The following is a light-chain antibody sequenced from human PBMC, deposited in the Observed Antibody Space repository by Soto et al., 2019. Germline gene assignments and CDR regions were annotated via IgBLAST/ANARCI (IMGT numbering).Light chain of an antibody. CDR1: QSVSSSY. CDR3: QQYGSQTPNA. CDR2: GAS. J-gene: IGKJ2*01. V-gene: IGKV3-20*01. Sequence: EIVLTQSPGTLSLCPGERATISCRASQSVSSSYVAWYQKKPGQAPRVLIPGASSRATGIPDRFSGSGSGTDFTLTISRLEPEDFAVYFCQQYGSQTPNAFGQGTKVEIK.